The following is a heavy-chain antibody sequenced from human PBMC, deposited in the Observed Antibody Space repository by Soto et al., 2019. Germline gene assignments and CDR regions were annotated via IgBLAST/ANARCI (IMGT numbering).Heavy chain of an antibody. Sequence: SLTCTVSGGSFKSGSYSWSWIRQPPGKGLEWIGEINHSGSTNYNPSLKSRVTISVDTSKNQFSLKLSSVTAADTAVYYCARGRSYDFWSGYYGNWFDPWGQGTLVTVSS. CDR3: ARGRSYDFWSGYYGNWFDP. CDR1: GGSFKSGSYS. V-gene: IGHV4-61*01. D-gene: IGHD3-3*01. CDR2: INHSGST. J-gene: IGHJ5*02.